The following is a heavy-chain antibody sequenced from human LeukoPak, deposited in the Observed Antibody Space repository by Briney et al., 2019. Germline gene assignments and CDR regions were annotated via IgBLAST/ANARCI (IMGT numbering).Heavy chain of an antibody. CDR1: GYTFTSYD. Sequence: ASVKVSCKAYGYTFTSYDINWVRQATGQGLEWMGWMNPNSGNTGYAQKFQGRVTMTRDTSISTAYMELSSLRSEDTAVYYCARVRAAKLGIQKEYYFDYWGQGTLVTVSS. CDR2: MNPNSGNT. D-gene: IGHD7-27*01. J-gene: IGHJ4*02. V-gene: IGHV1-8*01. CDR3: ARVRAAKLGIQKEYYFDY.